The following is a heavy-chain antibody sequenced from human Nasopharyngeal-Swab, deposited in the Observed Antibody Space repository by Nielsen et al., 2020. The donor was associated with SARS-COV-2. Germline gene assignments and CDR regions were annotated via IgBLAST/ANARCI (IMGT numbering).Heavy chain of an antibody. J-gene: IGHJ4*02. D-gene: IGHD4-23*01. V-gene: IGHV4-34*01. CDR2: INHRGRT. CDR1: VGSFSGYY. CDR3: ARLTNSAGDY. Sequence: SETLSLTCAVYVGSFSGYYWTWIRQPPGEGLEWIGEINHRGRTNYNPSLKSRVTISVDTSKNQFSLKLTSVTAADTADYYCARLTNSAGDYWGQGTLVTVSS.